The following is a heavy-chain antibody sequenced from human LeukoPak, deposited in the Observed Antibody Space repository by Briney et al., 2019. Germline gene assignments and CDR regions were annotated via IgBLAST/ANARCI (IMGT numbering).Heavy chain of an antibody. CDR3: IVFGDSNH. Sequence: GGSLRLSCAASGLTGSHNYVSWVRQAPGKGLEWVSAIHTSGDTCYADSMKGRFTISRDTSKNTLYLQINSLRVEDTAVYYCIVFGDSNHWGQGTLVTVSS. J-gene: IGHJ5*02. CDR1: GLTGSHNY. CDR2: IHTSGDT. D-gene: IGHD4-17*01. V-gene: IGHV3-53*01.